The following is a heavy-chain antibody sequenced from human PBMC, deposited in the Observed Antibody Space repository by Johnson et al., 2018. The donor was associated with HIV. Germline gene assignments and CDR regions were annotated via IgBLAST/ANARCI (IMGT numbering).Heavy chain of an antibody. V-gene: IGHV3-30*04. CDR2: ISYDGSDK. CDR3: ARDLAGHNAFDI. CDR1: GFTFSSYA. D-gene: IGHD6-19*01. J-gene: IGHJ3*02. Sequence: QMQLVESGGGVVQPGRSLRLSCAASGFTFSSYAMHWVRQAPAKGLEWVAVISYDGSDKYYAASVKGRFTISRDSSKNTLYLQMNSLRAGDTGVYYCARDLAGHNAFDIWGQGTMVTVSS.